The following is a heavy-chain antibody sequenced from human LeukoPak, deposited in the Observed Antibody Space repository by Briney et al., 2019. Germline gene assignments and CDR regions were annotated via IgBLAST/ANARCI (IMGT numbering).Heavy chain of an antibody. D-gene: IGHD3-22*01. CDR1: GGSFSGYY. V-gene: IGHV4-34*01. CDR2: INHSGST. J-gene: IGHJ4*02. Sequence: PSETLSLTCAVYGGSFSGYYWSWIRQPPGKGLEWIGEINHSGSTNYNPSLKSRVTISVDTSKNQFSLKLSSVTAADTAVYYCARGPKYYYDSSGYYKYLDYWGQGTLVTVSS. CDR3: ARGPKYYYDSSGYYKYLDY.